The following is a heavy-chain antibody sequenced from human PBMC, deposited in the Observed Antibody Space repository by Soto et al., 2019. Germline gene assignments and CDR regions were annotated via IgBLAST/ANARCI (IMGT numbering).Heavy chain of an antibody. Sequence: QVQLVESGGGVVQPGRSLRLSCAASGFTFSSYGMHWVRQAPGKGLEWVAVISYDGSNKYYADSVKGRFTISRDNSKNPLYLQKNSLKAEDTAVYYCAKVGTTSRYYDFWSGYANYYMDVWGTGTTVTVSS. CDR2: ISYDGSNK. CDR3: AKVGTTSRYYDFWSGYANYYMDV. CDR1: GFTFSSYG. J-gene: IGHJ6*03. D-gene: IGHD3-3*01. V-gene: IGHV3-30*18.